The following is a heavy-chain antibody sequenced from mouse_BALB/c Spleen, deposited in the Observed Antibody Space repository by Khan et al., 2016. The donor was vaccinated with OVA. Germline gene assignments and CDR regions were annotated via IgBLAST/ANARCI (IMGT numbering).Heavy chain of an antibody. Sequence: EVKLEESGPGLVKPSQSLSLTCTVTGYSITSDYAWDWIRQFPGNKLEWMGYISYGGSTSYNPSLKSRISITRDTSKNQFFLQLNSVTTEDTATDYCARKNYYGYAMDYWGQGTSVTVSS. CDR1: GYSITSDYA. D-gene: IGHD1-1*01. CDR3: ARKNYYGYAMDY. J-gene: IGHJ4*01. V-gene: IGHV3-2*02. CDR2: ISYGGST.